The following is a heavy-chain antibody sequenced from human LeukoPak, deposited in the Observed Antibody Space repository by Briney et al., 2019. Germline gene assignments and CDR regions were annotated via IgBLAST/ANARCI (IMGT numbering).Heavy chain of an antibody. V-gene: IGHV3-7*01. CDR3: ARTSGYSSGWYPNYFDY. CDR1: GFTFSSYW. D-gene: IGHD6-19*01. J-gene: IGHJ4*02. CDR2: IKQDGSEK. Sequence: PGGSLRLSCAASGFTFSSYWMSWVRQASGKGLEWVANIKQDGSEKYYVDSVKGRFTISRDNAKNSLYLQMNSLRAEDTAVYYCARTSGYSSGWYPNYFDYWGQGTLVTVSS.